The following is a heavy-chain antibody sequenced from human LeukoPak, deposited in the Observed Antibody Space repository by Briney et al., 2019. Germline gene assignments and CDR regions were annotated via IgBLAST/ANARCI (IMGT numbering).Heavy chain of an antibody. CDR3: ARSPHYNGSGSYYKPQPLYYYYYMDV. V-gene: IGHV4-34*01. CDR1: GGSFSGYY. Sequence: PSETLSLTCAVYGGSFSGYYWSWIRQPPGKGLEWIGEINHSGSTNYNPSPKSRVTISVDTSKNQFSLKLSSVTAADTAVYYCARSPHYNGSGSYYKPQPLYYYYYMDVWGKGTTVNGSS. J-gene: IGHJ6*03. D-gene: IGHD3-10*01. CDR2: INHSGST.